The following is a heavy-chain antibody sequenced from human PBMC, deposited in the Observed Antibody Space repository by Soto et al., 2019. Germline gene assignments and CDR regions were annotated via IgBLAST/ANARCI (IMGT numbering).Heavy chain of an antibody. CDR2: IYPGGVNI. Sequence: ASVKVSCTAIGYSFTSHYMHWVRQAPGQGLEWMGTIYPGGVNIGYAQKFKGRVTMTKDTSITTAYLDLTRLTTNDTATYFCATWVDYGDFEGFDFWGQGTLVTVSS. CDR1: GYSFTSHY. V-gene: IGHV1-46*01. D-gene: IGHD4-17*01. CDR3: ATWVDYGDFEGFDF. J-gene: IGHJ4*02.